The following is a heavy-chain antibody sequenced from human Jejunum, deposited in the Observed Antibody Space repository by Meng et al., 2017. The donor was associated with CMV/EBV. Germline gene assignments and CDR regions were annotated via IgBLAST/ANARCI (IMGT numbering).Heavy chain of an antibody. J-gene: IGHJ4*02. CDR1: GDPISTSAYY. CDR3: ARAHYSTVYYNPGFDY. CDR2: IYSSGET. D-gene: IGHD3-22*01. Sequence: LQLTHARPGLVEPSETLSPTCTCSGDPISTSAYYWIWVRQSPVKGLEWIVAIYSSGETHYTPSLKSRVTLSVDTSRNQFSLKLNSVTAADTAVYYCARAHYSTVYYNPGFDYWGQGTLVTVSS. V-gene: IGHV4-39*07.